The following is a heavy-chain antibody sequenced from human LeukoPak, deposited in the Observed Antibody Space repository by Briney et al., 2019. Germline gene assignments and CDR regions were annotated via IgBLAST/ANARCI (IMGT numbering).Heavy chain of an antibody. J-gene: IGHJ4*02. CDR2: INPNSGGT. Sequence: GASVKVSCKASGCTFTGYYMHWVRQAPGQGLEWMGWINPNSGGTNYAQKFQGRVTMTRNTSISTAYMELSSLRSEDTAVYYCARGPSYYYGSGSYPFDYWGQGTLVTVSS. V-gene: IGHV1-2*02. D-gene: IGHD3-10*01. CDR3: ARGPSYYYGSGSYPFDY. CDR1: GCTFTGYY.